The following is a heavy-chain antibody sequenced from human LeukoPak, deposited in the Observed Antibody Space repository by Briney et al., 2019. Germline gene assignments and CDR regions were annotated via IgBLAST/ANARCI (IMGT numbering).Heavy chain of an antibody. CDR3: ARHLGYYYDSSGYYSAVRGAFDI. CDR2: IFSSGST. V-gene: IGHV4-30-4*01. D-gene: IGHD3-22*01. CDR1: GDSISSGVYY. J-gene: IGHJ3*02. Sequence: SQTLSLTCTVSGDSISSGVYYWSWIRQHPGQGLKWIGDIFSSGSTYYNPSLKSRVTISVDTSKNQFSLKLSSVTAADTAVYYCARHLGYYYDSSGYYSAVRGAFDIWGQGTMVTVSS.